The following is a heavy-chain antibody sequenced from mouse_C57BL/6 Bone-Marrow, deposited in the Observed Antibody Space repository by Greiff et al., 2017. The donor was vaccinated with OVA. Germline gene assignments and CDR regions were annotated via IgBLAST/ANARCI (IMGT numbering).Heavy chain of an antibody. J-gene: IGHJ2*01. V-gene: IGHV14-4*01. CDR1: GYTFTSYW. D-gene: IGHD1-1*01. CDR3: TVITTVVGSY. CDR2: IDPENGDT. Sequence: VQLQQPGAELVKPGASVKLSCKASGYTFTSYWMHWVKQRPGRGLEWIGWIDPENGDTEYASKFQGKATITADTSSNTAYLQLSSLTSEDTAVYYCTVITTVVGSYWGQGTTLTVSS.